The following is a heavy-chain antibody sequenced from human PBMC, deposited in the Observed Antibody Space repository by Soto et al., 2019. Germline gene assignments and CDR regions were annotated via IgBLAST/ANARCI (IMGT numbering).Heavy chain of an antibody. Sequence: QVQLVQSGAEVKRPGSSVKVSCKASGGTFSSYAISWVRQAPGQGLEWMGGIIPIFGTANYAQKFQGRVTITADESTSTAYMELSSLRSEDTAVYYCAREESFRGYSYGFDYWGQGTLVTVSS. CDR2: IIPIFGTA. J-gene: IGHJ4*02. D-gene: IGHD5-18*01. CDR1: GGTFSSYA. CDR3: AREESFRGYSYGFDY. V-gene: IGHV1-69*01.